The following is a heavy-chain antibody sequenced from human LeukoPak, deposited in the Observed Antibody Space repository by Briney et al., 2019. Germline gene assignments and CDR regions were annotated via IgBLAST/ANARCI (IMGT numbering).Heavy chain of an antibody. D-gene: IGHD6-6*01. Sequence: GGSLRLSCAASGFTFSSYWMHWVRQTPGKGLVWVSRISTDGSSTNSADSVKGRFTISRDNAKNTLYLQMNSPRAEDTAVYYCVREYSSSSGRAFDIWGQGTMVTVSP. J-gene: IGHJ3*02. CDR3: VREYSSSSGRAFDI. CDR1: GFTFSSYW. CDR2: ISTDGSST. V-gene: IGHV3-74*01.